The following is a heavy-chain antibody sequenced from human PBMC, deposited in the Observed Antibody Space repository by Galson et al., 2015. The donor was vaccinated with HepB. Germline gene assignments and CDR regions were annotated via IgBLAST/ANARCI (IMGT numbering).Heavy chain of an antibody. Sequence: SLRLSCAASGFNFRAYAMHWVRQAPGKGLEWVAVISHHGSHEFYADSAEGRFTISRDNSKNTLYLQMTSLTAADTAVYYCASVITPSGSYVRGREYYYGMDVWGQGTTVTV. CDR3: ASVITPSGSYVRGREYYYGMDV. CDR2: ISHHGSHE. J-gene: IGHJ6*02. V-gene: IGHV3-30*04. D-gene: IGHD3-10*02. CDR1: GFNFRAYA.